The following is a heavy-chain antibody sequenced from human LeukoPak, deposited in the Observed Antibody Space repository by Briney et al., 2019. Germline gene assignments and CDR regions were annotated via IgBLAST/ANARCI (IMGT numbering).Heavy chain of an antibody. CDR2: ISSSSSYI. CDR1: GFTFSSYS. V-gene: IGHV3-21*01. Sequence: GGSLRLSCAASGFTFSSYSMNWVRQAPGKGLEWVSSISSSSSYIYYADSVKGRFTISRDNAKNSLYLQMNSLRAEDTAVYYCARVERRFEYSSSPPADWGQGTLVTVSS. J-gene: IGHJ4*02. D-gene: IGHD6-6*01. CDR3: ARVERRFEYSSSPPAD.